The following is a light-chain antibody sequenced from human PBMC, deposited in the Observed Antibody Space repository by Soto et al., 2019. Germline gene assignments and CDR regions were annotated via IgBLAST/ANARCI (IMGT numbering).Light chain of an antibody. CDR3: QQSYSTPYT. CDR2: AAS. V-gene: IGKV1-39*01. Sequence: DIQTTQSPSSLSASVGDRVTITCRASQSISSHLNWYQQKPGKAPKLLIYAASSMQSGVPSRFSGSGSGTDFTLTISSLQPEDFATYYCQQSYSTPYTFGQGTKLEIK. J-gene: IGKJ2*01. CDR1: QSISSH.